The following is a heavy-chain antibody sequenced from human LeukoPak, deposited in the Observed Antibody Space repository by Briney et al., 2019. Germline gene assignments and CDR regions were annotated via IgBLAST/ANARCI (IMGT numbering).Heavy chain of an antibody. CDR3: ARDERDVVVVPGAMPY. CDR1: GYSFTNYY. D-gene: IGHD2-2*01. V-gene: IGHV1-46*01. J-gene: IGHJ4*02. CDR2: INPSGGST. Sequence: ASVKVSCKASGYSFTNYYMHWVRQAPGQGLEWMGIINPSGGSTTNAQKFQGRVTMTRDTSTTTVYMELSSLRSDDTAMYYCARDERDVVVVPGAMPYWGQRTLVTVSS.